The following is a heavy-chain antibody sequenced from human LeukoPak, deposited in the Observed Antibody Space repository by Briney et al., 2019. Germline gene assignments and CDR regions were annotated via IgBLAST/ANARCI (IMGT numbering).Heavy chain of an antibody. J-gene: IGHJ5*02. V-gene: IGHV3-53*01. CDR2: IYSGGTT. CDR3: AREAVVNWFDP. Sequence: GGSLRLSCAASGFTVSSSYMSWVRQAPGKGLGWVSVIYSGGTTYYADSVKGRFTISRDNLKNTLYLQMNSLRVEDTAVYYCAREAVVNWFDPWGQGTLVTVSS. CDR1: GFTVSSSY.